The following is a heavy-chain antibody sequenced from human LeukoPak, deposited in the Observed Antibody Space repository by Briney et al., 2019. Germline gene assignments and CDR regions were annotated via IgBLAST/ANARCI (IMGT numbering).Heavy chain of an antibody. CDR3: ASGGVLRYFDWLAIDY. CDR1: GYTFTGYY. D-gene: IGHD3-9*01. CDR2: INPNSGGT. J-gene: IGHJ4*02. V-gene: IGHV1-2*02. Sequence: ASVKVSCKASGYTFTGYYMHWVRQAPGRGLEWMGWINPNSGGTNYAQKFQGRVTMTRDTSISTAYMELSRLRSDDTAVYYCASGGVLRYFDWLAIDYWGQGTLVTVSS.